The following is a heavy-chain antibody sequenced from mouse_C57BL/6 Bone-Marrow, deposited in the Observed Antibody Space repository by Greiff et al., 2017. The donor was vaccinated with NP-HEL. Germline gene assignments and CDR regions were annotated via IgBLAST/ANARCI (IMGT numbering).Heavy chain of an antibody. Sequence: EVKLMESGGGLVQSGRSLRLSCATSGFTFSDFYMEWVRQAPGKGLEWIAASRNKANDYTTEYNASVKGRFIVSRDTSQSILYLQMNDLRAEDTAIYYCARGALDWYFDVWGTGTTVTVSS. CDR3: ARGALDWYFDV. J-gene: IGHJ1*03. CDR2: SRNKANDYTT. V-gene: IGHV7-1*01. CDR1: GFTFSDFY.